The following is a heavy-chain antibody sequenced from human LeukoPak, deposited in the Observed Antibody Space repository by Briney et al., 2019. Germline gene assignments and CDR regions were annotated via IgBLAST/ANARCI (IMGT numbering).Heavy chain of an antibody. CDR1: GFTFSGSA. V-gene: IGHV3-73*01. D-gene: IGHD3-22*01. Sequence: GGSLRLSCAASGFTFSGSAMHWVRQASGKGLEWVGRIRSKANSYATAYGASVKGRFTISRDDSKNTLYLQMNTLRADDTAVYYCARADYYDRNWFDPWGQGTLVTVSS. CDR2: IRSKANSYAT. CDR3: ARADYYDRNWFDP. J-gene: IGHJ5*02.